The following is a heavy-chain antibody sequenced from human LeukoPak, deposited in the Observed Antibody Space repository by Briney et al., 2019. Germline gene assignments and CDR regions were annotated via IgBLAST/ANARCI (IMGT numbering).Heavy chain of an antibody. CDR1: EFHFSVYA. Sequence: GGSLSLSCELSEFHFSVYAVACFRQAPGPGLEWVSAIDDSGRDPYSTHAVKGRFTISRDNSKNPVYLQLNSLRAEDTAVYYCATGSSGIAAAAGARNYRGQGALVTVSS. V-gene: IGHV3-23*01. D-gene: IGHD6-25*01. CDR2: IDDSGRDP. J-gene: IGHJ4*02. CDR3: ATGSSGIAAAAGARNY.